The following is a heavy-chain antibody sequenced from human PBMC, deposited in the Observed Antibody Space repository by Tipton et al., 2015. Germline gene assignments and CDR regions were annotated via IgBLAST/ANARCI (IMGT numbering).Heavy chain of an antibody. CDR3: AREGTVITRGYFQD. CDR1: GDSIRNKY. CDR2: IYSDGSV. V-gene: IGHV4-4*07. D-gene: IGHD4-17*01. Sequence: GLVKPSETLSLGCSVSGDSIRNKYWSWIRQPAGKGLEWIGRIYSDGSVAYNPSLKGRVTMSVDTSKNQFSLKLNSVTAADTAVYFCAREGTVITRGYFQDWGQGTLVTVSS. J-gene: IGHJ1*01.